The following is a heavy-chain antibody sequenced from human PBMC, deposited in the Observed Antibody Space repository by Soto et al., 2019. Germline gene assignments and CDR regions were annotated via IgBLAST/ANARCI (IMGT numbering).Heavy chain of an antibody. CDR1: GFTFRSYA. Sequence: GGSLRLSCAASGFTFRSYAMYWVRRAPGKGLEWVAVISYDGSKKYYADSVKGRFTISRDNTKNTLYLQTNSLRAEETAVYYCARAYQKTIFGVVIPGGDYHGMDVWGQGTTVTVSS. V-gene: IGHV3-30-3*01. CDR2: ISYDGSKK. J-gene: IGHJ6*02. D-gene: IGHD3-3*01. CDR3: ARAYQKTIFGVVIPGGDYHGMDV.